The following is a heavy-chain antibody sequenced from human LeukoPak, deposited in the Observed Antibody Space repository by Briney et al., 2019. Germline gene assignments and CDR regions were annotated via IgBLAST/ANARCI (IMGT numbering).Heavy chain of an antibody. CDR2: INHSGST. Sequence: SETLSLTCAVYGGSFSGYYWSWIRQPPGKGLEWIGEINHSGSTNYNPSLKSRVTISVDTSKNQFSLKLSSVTAADTAVYYCARRRGYPDFDYWGQGTLVTVSS. CDR1: GGSFSGYY. V-gene: IGHV4-34*01. J-gene: IGHJ4*02. CDR3: ARRRGYPDFDY. D-gene: IGHD3-3*01.